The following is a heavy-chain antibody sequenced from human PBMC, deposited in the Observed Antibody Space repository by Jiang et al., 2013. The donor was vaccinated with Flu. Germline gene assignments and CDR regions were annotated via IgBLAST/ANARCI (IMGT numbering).Heavy chain of an antibody. CDR3: ARGRQLGPPTDY. CDR2: IYYSGST. CDR1: GGSISSSSYY. V-gene: IGHV4-39*01. D-gene: IGHD6-13*01. J-gene: IGHJ4*02. Sequence: VKPSETLSLTCTVSGGSISSSSYYWGWIRQPPGKGLEWIGSIYYSGSTYYNPSLKSRVTISVDTSKNQFSLKLSSVTAADTAVYYCARGRQLGPPTDYWGQGTLVTVSS.